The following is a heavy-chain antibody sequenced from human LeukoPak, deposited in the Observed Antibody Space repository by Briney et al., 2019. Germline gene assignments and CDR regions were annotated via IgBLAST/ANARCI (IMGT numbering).Heavy chain of an antibody. CDR3: ARETESYGDYVDY. Sequence: ASVKVSCKASGGTFSSYAISWVRRAPGQGLEWMGGIIPIFGTANYAQKFQGRVTITTDESTSTAYMELSNLRSEDTAVYYCARETESYGDYVDYWGQGTLVTVSS. J-gene: IGHJ4*02. CDR1: GGTFSSYA. CDR2: IIPIFGTA. V-gene: IGHV1-69*05. D-gene: IGHD4-17*01.